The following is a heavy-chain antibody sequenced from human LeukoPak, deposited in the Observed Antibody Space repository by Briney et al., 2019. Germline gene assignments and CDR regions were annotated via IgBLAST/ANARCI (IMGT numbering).Heavy chain of an antibody. CDR1: GFTFSSYA. Sequence: GGSLRLSCAASGFTFSSYAMPWVRQAPGKGLEWVAVISYDGSNKYYADSVKGRFTISRDNSKNTLYLQMNSLRAEDTAVYYCAREGIPWDSSSWYDPWGQGTLVTVSS. J-gene: IGHJ5*02. CDR3: AREGIPWDSSSWYDP. CDR2: ISYDGSNK. D-gene: IGHD6-13*01. V-gene: IGHV3-30*04.